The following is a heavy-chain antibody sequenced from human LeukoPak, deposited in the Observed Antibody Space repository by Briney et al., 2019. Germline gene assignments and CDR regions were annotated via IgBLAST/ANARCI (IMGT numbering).Heavy chain of an antibody. D-gene: IGHD2-15*01. CDR2: IYYSGST. V-gene: IGHV4-31*03. CDR3: AKDTFPVVVAATTFDY. J-gene: IGHJ4*02. CDR1: GGSISSGGYY. Sequence: SQTLSLTCTVSGGSISSGGYYWSWIRQHPGKGLEWIGYIYYSGSTYYNPSLKSRVTISVDTSKNQFSLKLSSVTAADTAVYYCAKDTFPVVVAATTFDYWGQGTLVTVSS.